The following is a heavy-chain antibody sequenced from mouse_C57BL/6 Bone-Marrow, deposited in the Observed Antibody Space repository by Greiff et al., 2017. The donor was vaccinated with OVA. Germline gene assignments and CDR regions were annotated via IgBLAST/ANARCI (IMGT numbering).Heavy chain of an antibody. J-gene: IGHJ4*01. CDR3: ARSNYGSRGYAMDY. Sequence: VKLQQSGAELARPGASVKLSCKASGYTFTSYGISWVKQRTGQGLEWIGEIYPRSGNTYYNEKFKGKATLTADKSSSTAYMELRSLTSEDSAVYFCARSNYGSRGYAMDYWGQGTSVTVSS. V-gene: IGHV1-81*01. D-gene: IGHD1-1*01. CDR1: GYTFTSYG. CDR2: IYPRSGNT.